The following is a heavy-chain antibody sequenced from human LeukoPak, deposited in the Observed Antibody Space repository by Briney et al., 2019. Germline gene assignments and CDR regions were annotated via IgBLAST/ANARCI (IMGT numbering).Heavy chain of an antibody. D-gene: IGHD1-26*01. V-gene: IGHV1-24*01. J-gene: IGHJ6*02. CDR1: GYTLTELS. Sequence: ASVKVSCKVSGYTLTELSMHWVRQAPGKGLEWMGGFDPEDGETIYAQKFQGRATMTEDTSTDTAYMELSSLRSEDTAVYYCATDQGVGATNYYYYGMDVRGQGTTVTVSS. CDR2: FDPEDGET. CDR3: ATDQGVGATNYYYYGMDV.